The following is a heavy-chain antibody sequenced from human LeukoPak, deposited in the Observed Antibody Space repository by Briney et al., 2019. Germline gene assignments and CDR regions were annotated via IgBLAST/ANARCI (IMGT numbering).Heavy chain of an antibody. V-gene: IGHV3-23*01. CDR3: AKGSGGSWFSALEY. J-gene: IGHJ4*02. CDR2: VCGSGGST. D-gene: IGHD2-15*01. CDR1: GFTVSSYA. Sequence: PGGSLRLSCAASGFTVSSYAMSWVRQAPGKGLEWVSAVCGSGGSTYYADSVKGRFTISRDNSKNMLYLQMNSLRAEDTAVYYCAKGSGGSWFSALEYWGRRTLVTVSS.